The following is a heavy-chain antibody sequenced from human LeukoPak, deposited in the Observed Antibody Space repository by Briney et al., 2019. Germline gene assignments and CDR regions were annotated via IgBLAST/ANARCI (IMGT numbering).Heavy chain of an antibody. CDR3: ARVEKKLIVGSTNHWFDP. Sequence: PGGSLRLSCAASGFRFTDYAMHWVRQAPGKGLEWVSGIDWISHGIDYADSVKGRFTISRDNAKNTLYLQMNSLRADDTAVYYCARVEKKLIVGSTNHWFDPWGQGTLVTVSS. CDR2: IDWISHGI. CDR1: GFRFTDYA. D-gene: IGHD1-26*01. V-gene: IGHV3-9*01. J-gene: IGHJ5*02.